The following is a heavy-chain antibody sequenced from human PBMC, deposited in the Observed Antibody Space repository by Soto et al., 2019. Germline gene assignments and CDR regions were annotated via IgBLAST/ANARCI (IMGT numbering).Heavy chain of an antibody. CDR1: GGTFSSYA. CDR3: ASSGRSVTATRWVEYFQH. D-gene: IGHD2-21*02. V-gene: IGHV1-69*13. CDR2: IIPIFGTA. J-gene: IGHJ1*01. Sequence: GASVKVSCKASGGTFSSYAISWVRQAPGQGLEWMGGIIPIFGTANYAQKFQGRVTITADESTSTAYMELSSLRSEDTAVYYCASSGRSVTATRWVEYFQHWGQGTLVTVSS.